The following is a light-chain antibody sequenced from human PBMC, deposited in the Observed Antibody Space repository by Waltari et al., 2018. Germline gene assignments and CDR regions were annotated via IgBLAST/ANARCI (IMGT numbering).Light chain of an antibody. CDR1: QSVSSN. Sequence: EIVMTQSPATLSVSPGERATLSCRASQSVSSNLAWYQQKPGQAPRLLIYSASTRATDIPARVSGSGSGTELTLTISSLQSEDFAVYYCQQYNNWPLTFGGGTKVEIK. J-gene: IGKJ4*01. CDR3: QQYNNWPLT. V-gene: IGKV3-15*01. CDR2: SAS.